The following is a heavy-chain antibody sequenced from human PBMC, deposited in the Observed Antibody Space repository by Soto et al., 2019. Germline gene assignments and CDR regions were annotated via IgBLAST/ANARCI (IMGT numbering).Heavy chain of an antibody. CDR2: IIPIFGTA. CDR1: GGTFSSYA. Sequence: QVQLVQSGAEVKKPGSSVKVSCKASGGTFSSYAISWVRQAPGQGLEWMGGIIPIFGTANYAQKFQGRVTITADEPTSTAYRELGSLRSEDTAVYYCARAGGIASAHNWFDPWGQGTLVTVSS. V-gene: IGHV1-69*12. D-gene: IGHD6-13*01. CDR3: ARAGGIASAHNWFDP. J-gene: IGHJ5*02.